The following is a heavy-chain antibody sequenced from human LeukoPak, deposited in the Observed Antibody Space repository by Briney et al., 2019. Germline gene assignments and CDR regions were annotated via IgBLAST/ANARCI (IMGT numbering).Heavy chain of an antibody. Sequence: PSETLSLTCAVSGYSISSGYYWGWIRQPPGNGLEWIGSIYHSGSTYYNPSLKSRVTISVDTSKNQFSLKLSSVTAADTAVYYCARQSPTYSVRFWGQGTLVTVSS. J-gene: IGHJ4*02. CDR2: IYHSGST. CDR3: ARQSPTYSVRF. V-gene: IGHV4-38-2*01. D-gene: IGHD2-21*01. CDR1: GYSISSGYY.